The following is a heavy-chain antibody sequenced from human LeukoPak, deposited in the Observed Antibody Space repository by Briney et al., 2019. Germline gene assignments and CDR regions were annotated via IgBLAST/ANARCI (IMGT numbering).Heavy chain of an antibody. V-gene: IGHV4-34*01. D-gene: IGHD6-13*01. CDR1: GGSFIGYY. Sequence: SETLSLTCAVYGGSFIGYYWSWSRQPPGKGLEWIGEINHSGSTNYNPSLKSRVTISVDTSKNQFSLKLSSVTAADTAVYYCAREYSSSWYCDYWGQGTLVTVSS. J-gene: IGHJ4*02. CDR2: INHSGST. CDR3: AREYSSSWYCDY.